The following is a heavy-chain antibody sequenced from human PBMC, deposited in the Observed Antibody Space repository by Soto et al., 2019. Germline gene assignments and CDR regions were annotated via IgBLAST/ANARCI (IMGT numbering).Heavy chain of an antibody. Sequence: GGSLRLSCAASGFTFSSYGMHWVRQAPGKGLEWMAVIWYDGSNKYYADSVKGRFTISRDNSKNTLYLQMNSLRAEDTAVYYCARSGGYDFWSGYYYLDYWGQGTLVTVSS. CDR3: ARSGGYDFWSGYYYLDY. J-gene: IGHJ4*02. V-gene: IGHV3-33*01. D-gene: IGHD3-3*01. CDR1: GFTFSSYG. CDR2: IWYDGSNK.